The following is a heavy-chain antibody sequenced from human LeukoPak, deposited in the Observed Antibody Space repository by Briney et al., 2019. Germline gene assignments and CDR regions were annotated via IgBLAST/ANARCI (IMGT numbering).Heavy chain of an antibody. CDR1: GFTFSDYY. CDR2: ISSSGSTI. CDR3: AREGQQWLVRGGYYFDY. V-gene: IGHV3-11*01. J-gene: IGHJ4*02. Sequence: GGSLRLSCAPSGFTFSDYYMSWIRQAPGEGLEWVSYISSSGSTIYYTGSVKGRFTISRDNAQNSLYLQMNSLRAEDTDVYYCAREGQQWLVRGGYYFDYWGQGTLVTVSS. D-gene: IGHD6-19*01.